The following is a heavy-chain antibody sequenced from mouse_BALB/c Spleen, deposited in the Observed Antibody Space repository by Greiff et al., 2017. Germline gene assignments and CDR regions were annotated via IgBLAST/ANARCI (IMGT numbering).Heavy chain of an antibody. CDR3: ASYGNYEDY. CDR1: GYSITSDYA. V-gene: IGHV3-2*02. Sequence: EVQLQESGPGLVKPSQSLSLTCTVTGYSITSDYAWNWIRQFPGNKLEWMGYISYSGSTSYNPSLKSRISITRDTSKNQFFLQLNSVTTEDTATYYCASYGNYEDYWGQGTTLTVSS. J-gene: IGHJ2*01. D-gene: IGHD2-1*01. CDR2: ISYSGST.